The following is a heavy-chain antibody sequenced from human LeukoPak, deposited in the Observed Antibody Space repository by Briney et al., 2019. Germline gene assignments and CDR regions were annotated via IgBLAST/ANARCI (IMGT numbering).Heavy chain of an antibody. V-gene: IGHV4-59*01. CDR2: IYYSGST. D-gene: IGHD3-22*01. CDR3: ARLGYYDSSGYYPGAFDI. Sequence: SETLSLTCTVSGGSISSYYWSWIRQPPGKGLEWIGYIYYSGSTNYNPSLKSRVTISVDTSKDQFSLKLSSVTAADTAVYYCARLGYYDSSGYYPGAFDIWGQGTMVTVSS. CDR1: GGSISSYY. J-gene: IGHJ3*02.